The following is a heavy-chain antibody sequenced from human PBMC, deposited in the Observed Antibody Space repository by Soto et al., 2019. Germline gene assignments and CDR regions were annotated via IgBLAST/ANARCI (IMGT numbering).Heavy chain of an antibody. CDR1: GFTFSSYA. J-gene: IGHJ6*02. CDR2: ISGSGGST. V-gene: IGHV3-23*01. D-gene: IGHD2-2*01. Sequence: TGGSLRLSCAASGFTFSSYAMSWVRQAPGKGLEWVSAISGSGGSTYYADSVKGRFTISRDNSKNTLYLQMNSLRAEDTAVYYCAKPRRNIVVVPAAYYYYGMDVWGQGTTVTVSS. CDR3: AKPRRNIVVVPAAYYYYGMDV.